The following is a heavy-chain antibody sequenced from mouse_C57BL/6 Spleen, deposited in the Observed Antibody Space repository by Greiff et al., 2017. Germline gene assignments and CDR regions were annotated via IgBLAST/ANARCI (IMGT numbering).Heavy chain of an antibody. V-gene: IGHV1-78*01. Sequence: VQLQQSDAELVKPGASVKISCKVSGYTFTDPTIHWLKQRPEQGLEWIGYIYPRDGSTKSNEKFKGKATLPADNSSSTAYMQLSSLTSEDSAVYFCARSSYDYVPGFDYWGQGTTRTVSS. J-gene: IGHJ2*01. CDR2: IYPRDGST. CDR3: ARSSYDYVPGFDY. D-gene: IGHD2-4*01. CDR1: GYTFTDPT.